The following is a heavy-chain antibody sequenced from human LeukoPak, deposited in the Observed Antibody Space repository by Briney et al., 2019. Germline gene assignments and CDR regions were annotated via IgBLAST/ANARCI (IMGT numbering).Heavy chain of an antibody. Sequence: PSETLSLTCTVSGGSISSGDYYWSWIRQPPGKGLEWIGYIYYSGSTYYNPSLKSRVTISVDTSKNQFFLKLSSVTAADTAVYYCARDYGSSWGDAFDIWGQGTMVTVSS. D-gene: IGHD6-13*01. CDR2: IYYSGST. J-gene: IGHJ3*02. V-gene: IGHV4-30-4*08. CDR3: ARDYGSSWGDAFDI. CDR1: GGSISSGDYY.